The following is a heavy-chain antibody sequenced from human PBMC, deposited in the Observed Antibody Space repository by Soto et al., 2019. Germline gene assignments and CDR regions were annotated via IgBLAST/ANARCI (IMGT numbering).Heavy chain of an antibody. Sequence: QVQLQESGPGLVKPSETLSLTFTVSGGSISSYYWSWIRQPPGKGLEWIGYIYYSGSTNYNPSLKSRVTISVDTSKNQFSLKLSSVTAADTAVYYCARGVVSSSPHFDYWGQGTLVTVSS. D-gene: IGHD6-6*01. J-gene: IGHJ4*02. CDR2: IYYSGST. CDR3: ARGVVSSSPHFDY. V-gene: IGHV4-59*01. CDR1: GGSISSYY.